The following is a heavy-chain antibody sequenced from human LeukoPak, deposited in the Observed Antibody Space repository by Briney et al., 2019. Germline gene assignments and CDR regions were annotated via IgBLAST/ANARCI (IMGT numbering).Heavy chain of an antibody. CDR3: AREHRGETFDY. CDR2: IRQDGSEK. V-gene: IGHV3-7*01. Sequence: PGGSLRLSCAASGFTFSRYWMSWVRQAPGKGLEWVANIRQDGSEKHYLDSVKGRITISRDNAKNSLYLQMNSLRAEDTAVYYCAREHRGETFDYWGQGTLVTVSS. D-gene: IGHD3-10*01. J-gene: IGHJ4*02. CDR1: GFTFSRYW.